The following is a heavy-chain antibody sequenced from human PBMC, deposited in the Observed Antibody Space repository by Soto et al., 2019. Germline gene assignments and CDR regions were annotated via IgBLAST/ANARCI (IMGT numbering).Heavy chain of an antibody. J-gene: IGHJ4*02. CDR3: AREVPSLNYFDY. CDR1: GGSISSGGYY. D-gene: IGHD2-15*01. V-gene: IGHV4-31*03. CDR2: IYYSGST. Sequence: QVQLQESGPGLVKPSQTLSLTCTVSGGSISSGGYYWSWIRQHPGKGLEWIGYIYYSGSTYYNPSLKSRVTISVYTSKNQFSLKLSSVTAADTAVYYCAREVPSLNYFDYWGQGTLVTVSS.